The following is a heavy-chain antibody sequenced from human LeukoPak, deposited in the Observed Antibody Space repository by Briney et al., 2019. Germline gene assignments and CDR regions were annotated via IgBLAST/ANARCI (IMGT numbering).Heavy chain of an antibody. J-gene: IGHJ4*02. CDR2: VRGSSVAT. Sequence: GGSLRHSCAVSGFTISSYAVSWVRQAPGKGLEWVSAVRGSSVATYYADSVKGRFTVSRDNPKNTLYLQMNSLTAEDTAVYYCAKLRRAQEDYWGQGTLVTVSS. V-gene: IGHV3-23*01. CDR1: GFTISSYA. CDR3: AKLRRAQEDY. D-gene: IGHD4-17*01.